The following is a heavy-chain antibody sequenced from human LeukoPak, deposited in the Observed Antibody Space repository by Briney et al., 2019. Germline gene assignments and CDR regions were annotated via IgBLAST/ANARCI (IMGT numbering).Heavy chain of an antibody. CDR1: GGSISSNY. Sequence: SETLPLTCTVSGGSISSNYWSWIRQPPGKGLEWIGYIYTSGSTNYNPSLKSRVTISVDTSKNQFSLKLRSVTAADTAVYFCARLGGSRPQHDYWGQGTLVTVSS. V-gene: IGHV4-4*09. CDR3: ARLGGSRPQHDY. J-gene: IGHJ4*02. CDR2: IYTSGST. D-gene: IGHD2-2*01.